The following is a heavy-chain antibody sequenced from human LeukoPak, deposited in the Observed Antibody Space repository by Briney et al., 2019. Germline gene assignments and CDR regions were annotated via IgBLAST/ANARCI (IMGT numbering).Heavy chain of an antibody. CDR2: IYYSGST. CDR3: ASKPRGYCTNGVCYSVFDY. J-gene: IGHJ4*02. V-gene: IGHV4-39*01. D-gene: IGHD2-8*01. CDR1: GGTISSSSYY. Sequence: SETLSLTCTVSGGTISSSSYYWGWIRQPPGKGLEWSGSIYYSGSTYHNPSLKSRITISVDTSKNQFSLKLSSVTAADTAVYYCASKPRGYCTNGVCYSVFDYWGQGTLVTVSS.